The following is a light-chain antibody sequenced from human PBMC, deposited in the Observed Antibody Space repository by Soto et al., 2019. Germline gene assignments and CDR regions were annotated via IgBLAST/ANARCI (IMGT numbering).Light chain of an antibody. Sequence: DIQLTQSPSSVSASVGDRVTITCRASQGISNWLAWYQQKPGKAPILLIYAASSLPSAVPPRFTGAGSETDFTLTISSLQPEDFGTYYCQQTYSTPITFGQGTRLE. J-gene: IGKJ5*01. CDR2: AAS. V-gene: IGKV1-12*01. CDR1: QGISNW. CDR3: QQTYSTPIT.